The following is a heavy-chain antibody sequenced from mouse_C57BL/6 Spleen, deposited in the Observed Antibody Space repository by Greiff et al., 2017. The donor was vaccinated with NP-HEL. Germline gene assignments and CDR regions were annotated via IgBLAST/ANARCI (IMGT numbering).Heavy chain of an antibody. Sequence: QVQLQRSGAELARPGASVKMSCKASGYTFTSYTMHWVKQRPGQGLEWIGYINPSSGYTKYNQKFKDKATLTADKSSSTAYMQLSSLTSEDSAVYYCARRGDYYAMDYWGQGTSVTVSS. J-gene: IGHJ4*01. CDR3: ARRGDYYAMDY. CDR2: INPSSGYT. V-gene: IGHV1-4*01. CDR1: GYTFTSYT.